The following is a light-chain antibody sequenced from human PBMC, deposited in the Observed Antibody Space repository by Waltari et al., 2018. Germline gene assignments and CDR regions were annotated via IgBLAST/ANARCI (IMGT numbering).Light chain of an antibody. V-gene: IGKV4-1*01. Sequence: DIVMTQSPDSLAVSLGERATIHCKSSQSVLYSSNNKNYLAWYQQKPAQPPKLLIYWASTRESGVPDRFSGSGSGTDFTLTISSLQAEDVAVYYCQQYYSTAGTFGQGTKVEIK. CDR3: QQYYSTAGT. CDR1: QSVLYSSNNKNY. J-gene: IGKJ1*01. CDR2: WAS.